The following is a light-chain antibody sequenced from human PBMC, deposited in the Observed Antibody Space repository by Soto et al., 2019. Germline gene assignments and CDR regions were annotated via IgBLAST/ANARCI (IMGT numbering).Light chain of an antibody. CDR1: QSVSSSY. CDR2: GAS. J-gene: IGKJ1*01. V-gene: IGKV3-20*01. CDR3: QQYGSSPRT. Sequence: EIVLTQSPGTLSLSPGERATLSCRASQSVSSSYLAWYQKKPGQAPRLLIYGASSSATGIPDRFSGSGSGTDFTLTISRLEPEEFAVYYCQQYGSSPRTFGQGTKVEIK.